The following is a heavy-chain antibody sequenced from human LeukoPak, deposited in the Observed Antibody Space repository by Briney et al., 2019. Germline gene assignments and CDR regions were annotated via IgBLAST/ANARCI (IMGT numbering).Heavy chain of an antibody. CDR2: CRDKADRSIT. J-gene: IGHJ4*02. CDR1: GFVLSDHS. CDR3: ARDRRGSCDY. D-gene: IGHD1-26*01. Sequence: PGGSLRLSCVASGFVLSDHSMDWVRQAPGKGLEWVGRCRDKADRSITTYAASLKGRFTISRDDSQNSLYLQMSSLKIEDTAVYYCARDRRGSCDYWGQGTLVTVSS. V-gene: IGHV3-72*01.